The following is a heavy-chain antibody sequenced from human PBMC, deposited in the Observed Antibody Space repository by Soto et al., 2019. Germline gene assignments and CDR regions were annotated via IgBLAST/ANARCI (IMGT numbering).Heavy chain of an antibody. Sequence: QVQLVQSGAEVKKPGASVKVSCKASGYTFTSYGISWVRQAPGQGLEWMGWISAYNGNTNYAQKLQGRVTMTTDTATSTAYKVLRSRRSDDTAVESGASVIPAYCMDVRVQRTTVTVTS. J-gene: IGHJ6*02. CDR2: ISAYNGNT. V-gene: IGHV1-18*01. CDR3: ASVIPAYCMDV. CDR1: GYTFTSYG.